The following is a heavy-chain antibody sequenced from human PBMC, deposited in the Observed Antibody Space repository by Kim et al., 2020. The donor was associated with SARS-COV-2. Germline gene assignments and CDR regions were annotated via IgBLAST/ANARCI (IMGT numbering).Heavy chain of an antibody. CDR2: INDSGSP. CDR1: GGSFSGHY. Sequence: SETLSLTCAVYGGSFSGHYWSWIRQPPGKGLEWIWEINDSGSPNHNPSLKSRVTISVDKSKNQFSLKQTSVTAADTAVYYCARGIVGAPRGLFDHRGQGTLITVSS. D-gene: IGHD1-26*01. J-gene: IGHJ4*02. CDR3: ARGIVGAPRGLFDH. V-gene: IGHV4-34*01.